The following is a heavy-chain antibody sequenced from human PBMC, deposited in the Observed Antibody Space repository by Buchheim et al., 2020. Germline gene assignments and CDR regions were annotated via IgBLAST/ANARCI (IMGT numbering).Heavy chain of an antibody. Sequence: EVQLLESGGGLVQPGGSLRLSCAASGFTFSSYAMSWVRQAPGKGLEWVSAISGSGGSTYYADSVKGRFTISRDNSKNTLYLQMNSLRAEDTAIYYCAKDKEPMGDSSGWPLDYWGQGTL. CDR2: ISGSGGST. J-gene: IGHJ4*02. V-gene: IGHV3-23*01. CDR1: GFTFSSYA. D-gene: IGHD6-19*01. CDR3: AKDKEPMGDSSGWPLDY.